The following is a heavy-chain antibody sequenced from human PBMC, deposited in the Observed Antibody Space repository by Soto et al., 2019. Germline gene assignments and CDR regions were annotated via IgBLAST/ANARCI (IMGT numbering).Heavy chain of an antibody. J-gene: IGHJ5*02. CDR2: IIPIFGTA. Sequence: SVKVSCKASGGTFSSYAISWVRQAPGQGLEWMGGIIPIFGTANYAQKFQGRVTITADKSTSTAYMELSSLRSEDTAVYYCARDLTYYYDSSAPWGQGTLVTVSS. V-gene: IGHV1-69*06. CDR3: ARDLTYYYDSSAP. CDR1: GGTFSSYA. D-gene: IGHD3-22*01.